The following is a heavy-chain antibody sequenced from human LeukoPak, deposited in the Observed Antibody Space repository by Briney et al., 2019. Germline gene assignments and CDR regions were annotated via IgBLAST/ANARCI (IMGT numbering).Heavy chain of an antibody. CDR2: MNPNSGNT. J-gene: IGHJ6*02. Sequence: ASVKVSCKASGYTFTSYDINWVRQATGQGLEWMGWMNPNSGNTGYGQKFQGRVTMTRNTSISTAYMELSSLRSEDTAVYYCARVGYNQLLSRGMDVWGQGTTVTVSS. D-gene: IGHD2-2*01. V-gene: IGHV1-8*01. CDR3: ARVGYNQLLSRGMDV. CDR1: GYTFTSYD.